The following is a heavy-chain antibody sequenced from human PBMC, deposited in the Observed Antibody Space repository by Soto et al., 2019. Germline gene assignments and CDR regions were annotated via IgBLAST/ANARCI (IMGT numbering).Heavy chain of an antibody. D-gene: IGHD1-26*01. CDR3: AKAARRIVGPRGRYYYYGMDV. V-gene: IGHV3-23*04. CDR2: ISGSGGST. CDR1: GFTFSSYA. Sequence: VQLVESGGGVVQPGRSLRLSCAASGFTFSSYAMSWVRQAPGKGLEWVSAISGSGGSTYYADSVKGRFTISRDNSKNTLYLQMNSLRAEDTAVYYCAKAARRIVGPRGRYYYYGMDVWGQGTTVTVSS. J-gene: IGHJ6*02.